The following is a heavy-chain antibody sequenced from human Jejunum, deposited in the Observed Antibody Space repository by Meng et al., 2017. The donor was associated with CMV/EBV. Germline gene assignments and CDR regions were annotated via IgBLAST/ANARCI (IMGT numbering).Heavy chain of an antibody. CDR3: ARVAGFGSDY. CDR2: IYYSGST. D-gene: IGHD3-16*01. V-gene: IGHV4-31*03. CDR1: GGSISSGSYY. J-gene: IGHJ4*02. Sequence: TVSGGSISSGSYYWSWIRQHPGKGLEWIGYIYYSGSTYYNPSLKSRVTISGDTSKNQFSLKLSSVTAADTAVYYCARVAGFGSDYWGQGTRVTVSS.